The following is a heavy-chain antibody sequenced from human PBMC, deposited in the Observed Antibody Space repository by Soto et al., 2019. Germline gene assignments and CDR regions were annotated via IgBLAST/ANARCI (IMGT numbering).Heavy chain of an antibody. CDR3: ARSNRITMVPLKHYYGRDV. D-gene: IGHD3-10*01. J-gene: IGHJ6*02. V-gene: IGHV4-31*03. Sequence: PSETLSLTCTVSGGSISSGGYYWSWIRQQPGKGLEFIAYIYYWGRTYYIPSLKSRVTISVDTSKKQFFMKLSSVTAAPTALYYCARSNRITMVPLKHYYGRDVWGQGTTVTV. CDR1: GGSISSGGYY. CDR2: IYYWGRT.